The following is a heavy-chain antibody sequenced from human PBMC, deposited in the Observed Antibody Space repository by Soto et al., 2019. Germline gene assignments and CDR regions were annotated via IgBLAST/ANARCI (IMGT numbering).Heavy chain of an antibody. CDR3: AKDRYARTYVSFDY. CDR2: ISKSGGGT. J-gene: IGHJ4*02. V-gene: IGHV3-23*01. D-gene: IGHD3-16*01. Sequence: GGSLRLSCAASGFTFRNYNMNWVRQAPGKGLEWVSGISKSGGGTVSSFSGSGGDSFYADSVKGRFTISRDDSKNTVYLQMNSLRVEDTAVYYCAKDRYARTYVSFDYWGQGMLVTSPQ. CDR1: GFTFRNYN.